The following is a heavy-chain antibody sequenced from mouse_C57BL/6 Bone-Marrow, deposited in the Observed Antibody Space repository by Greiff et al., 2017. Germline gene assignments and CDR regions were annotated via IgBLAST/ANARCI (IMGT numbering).Heavy chain of an antibody. CDR2: IYPRSGNT. Sequence: VQLQQSGAELARPGASVKLSCKASGYTFTSYGISWVKQRTGQGLEWIGEIYPRSGNTYYNEKFKGKATLTADKSYSTAYMELHSLTSEDSAVYFWARSEIYYDYYGLDYWGQGTTLTVSS. CDR1: GYTFTSYG. J-gene: IGHJ2*01. V-gene: IGHV1-81*01. D-gene: IGHD2-4*01. CDR3: ARSEIYYDYYGLDY.